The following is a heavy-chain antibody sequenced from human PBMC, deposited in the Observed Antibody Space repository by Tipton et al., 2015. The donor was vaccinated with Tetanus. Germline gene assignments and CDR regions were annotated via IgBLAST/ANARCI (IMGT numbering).Heavy chain of an antibody. CDR2: IDPNSGGT. J-gene: IGHJ6*02. CDR3: ARDRGDYIYFGMDV. V-gene: IGHV1-2*02. Sequence: QLVQSGAEVKKPGASVKVYCKASGYTFTGYYIYWVRQAPGQGLEWMGWIDPNSGGTVYAQKFQGRVTMTRDTSISTAYMGLRSLRSDDTAVYYCARDRGDYIYFGMDVWGPGTTVTVS. CDR1: GYTFTGYY. D-gene: IGHD3-22*01.